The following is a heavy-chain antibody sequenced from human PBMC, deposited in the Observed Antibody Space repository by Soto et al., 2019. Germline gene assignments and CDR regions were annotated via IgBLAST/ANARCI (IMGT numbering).Heavy chain of an antibody. CDR1: GGNCSSYA. CDR3: ARDYDYCLDY. V-gene: IGHV1-69*01. D-gene: IGHD3-16*01. J-gene: IGHJ4*02. Sequence: QVQLVQSGAEVKKPGSSVKVSCKASGGNCSSYAISWVRQAHGQGLEWMGGILPIFGTATYAQKFQGRVRITADESPSTAYMELSRLSSADTAVYSCARDYDYCLDYWGQGSLVTVSS. CDR2: ILPIFGTA.